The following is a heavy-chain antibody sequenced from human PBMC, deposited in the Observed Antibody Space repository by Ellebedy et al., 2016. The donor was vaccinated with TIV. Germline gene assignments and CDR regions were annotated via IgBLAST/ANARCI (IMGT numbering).Heavy chain of an antibody. CDR2: ISYDGTTI. D-gene: IGHD1-1*01. CDR3: AKIELERRFYYYAMDV. J-gene: IGHJ6*02. Sequence: GESLKISCAASGFTFSNYDIHWVRQAPGKGLEWVAVISYDGTTIYYTDSVKGRFTISRDNSKNTLYLQMNSLRAEDTAVYFCAKIELERRFYYYAMDVWGQGTTVTVSS. V-gene: IGHV3-30*18. CDR1: GFTFSNYD.